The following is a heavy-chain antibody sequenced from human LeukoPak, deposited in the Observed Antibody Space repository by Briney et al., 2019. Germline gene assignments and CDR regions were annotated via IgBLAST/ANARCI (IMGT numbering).Heavy chain of an antibody. J-gene: IGHJ4*02. CDR2: INWSGDSP. D-gene: IGHD6-13*01. CDR3: ARDWGAAAGTHFDL. Sequence: GESLRLSCAASGFTFTNNWMSWVRQAPGKGLEWVSSINWSGDSPGYADSVKGRFTISRDNAKNALYLQMNSLRADDTALYHCARDWGAAAGTHFDLWGQGTLVTVSS. V-gene: IGHV3-20*01. CDR1: GFTFTNNW.